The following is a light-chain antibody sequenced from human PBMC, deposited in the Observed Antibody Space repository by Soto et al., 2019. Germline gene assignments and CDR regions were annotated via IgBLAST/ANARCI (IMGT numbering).Light chain of an antibody. CDR2: GAS. CDR3: QQYGGSPWS. Sequence: EIVLTQSPGTLSLSPGERATLSCRASQSVTSNYLAWYQQKPGQAPRLLIYGASSRATDIPDRFSGSGSGTDFTLTISRLEPEDFAVYYCQQYGGSPWSFGQGTKVDVK. CDR1: QSVTSNY. V-gene: IGKV3-20*01. J-gene: IGKJ1*01.